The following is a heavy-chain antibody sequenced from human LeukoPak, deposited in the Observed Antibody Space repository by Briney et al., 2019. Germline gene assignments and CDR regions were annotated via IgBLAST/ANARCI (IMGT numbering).Heavy chain of an antibody. J-gene: IGHJ6*03. D-gene: IGHD6-13*01. V-gene: IGHV3-23*01. CDR3: ARDSHCSSSAIPYYYYYCMDV. CDR1: GFTFSHYD. Sequence: GGSLRLSCAASGFTFSHYDMSWVRQAPGKGLEWVSTFSGSGGGTSYADSVKGRFTVSRDNSKSTLYLEMNSLRVEDAAVYYCARDSHCSSSAIPYYYYYCMDVWGKGTTVTVSS. CDR2: FSGSGGGT.